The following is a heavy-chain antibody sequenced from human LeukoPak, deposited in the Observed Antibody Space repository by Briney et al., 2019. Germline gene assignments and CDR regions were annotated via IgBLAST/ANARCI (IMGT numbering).Heavy chain of an antibody. CDR2: IWYDGSNK. J-gene: IGHJ3*02. D-gene: IGHD6-13*01. CDR1: GFTFSSYG. V-gene: IGHV3-30*02. Sequence: GGSLRLSCAASGFTFSSYGMHWVRQAPGKGLEWVAVIWYDGSNKYYADSVKGRFTISRDNSKNTLYLQMNSLRAEDTAVYYCAKDMYSRYAFDIWGQGTMVTVSS. CDR3: AKDMYSRYAFDI.